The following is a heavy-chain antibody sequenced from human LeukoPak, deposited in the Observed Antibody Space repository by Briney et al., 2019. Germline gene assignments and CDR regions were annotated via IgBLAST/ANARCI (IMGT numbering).Heavy chain of an antibody. CDR2: IGTAGDT. CDR1: GFTFSSYD. Sequence: GGSLRLSCAASGFTFSSYDMHWVRQATGKGLEWVSAIGTAGDTYYPGSVKGRFTISRENAKNSLYLQMNSLRAGDTAVYYCARGGYDRYYFDYWGQGTLVTVSS. V-gene: IGHV3-13*01. CDR3: ARGGYDRYYFDY. D-gene: IGHD5-12*01. J-gene: IGHJ4*02.